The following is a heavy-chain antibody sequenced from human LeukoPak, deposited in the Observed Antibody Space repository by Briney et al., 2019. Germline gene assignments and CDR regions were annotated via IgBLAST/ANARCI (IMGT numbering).Heavy chain of an antibody. CDR2: IIPIFGTA. D-gene: IGHD6-13*01. Sequence: GASVKVSCKASGGTFSSYAISWVRQAPGQGLEWMGGIIPIFGTANYAQKFQGRVTITADESTSTAYMELSCLRSEDTAVYYCARATCQLEGSNYYYYYGMDVWGKGTTVTVSS. J-gene: IGHJ6*04. CDR3: ARATCQLEGSNYYYYYGMDV. V-gene: IGHV1-69*01. CDR1: GGTFSSYA.